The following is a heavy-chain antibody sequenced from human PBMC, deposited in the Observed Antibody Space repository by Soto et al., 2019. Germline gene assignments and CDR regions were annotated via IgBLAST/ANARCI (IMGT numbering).Heavy chain of an antibody. CDR3: AKDIGGVDTGNYGMDV. CDR2: ISNHGTEK. V-gene: IGHV3-30*18. D-gene: IGHD5-18*01. J-gene: IGHJ6*02. Sequence: QVQLVESGGGVVQPGMSLRLSCAASGVTFTNYAMHWVRQAPGKGLEWVADISNHGTEKGYADSVKGRFTISRDNSKNTLYVQMSSLRPEDTAVYYCAKDIGGVDTGNYGMDVWGQGTTVIVSS. CDR1: GVTFTNYA.